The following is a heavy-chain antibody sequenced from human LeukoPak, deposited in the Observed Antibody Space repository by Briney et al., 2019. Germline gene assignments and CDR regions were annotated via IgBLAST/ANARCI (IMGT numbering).Heavy chain of an antibody. J-gene: IGHJ4*02. CDR1: GFTFSSYA. V-gene: IGHV3-23*01. CDR2: FRGSGAAT. Sequence: GGSLRLSCAASGFTFSSYAMNWVRQAPGKGLKWVSGFRGSGAATFYADSVKGRFTISRDNSKNTLYLQMNSLRAEDTAVYYCARFQVKYYYDSSGYPTVDYWGQGTLVTVSS. CDR3: ARFQVKYYYDSSGYPTVDY. D-gene: IGHD3-22*01.